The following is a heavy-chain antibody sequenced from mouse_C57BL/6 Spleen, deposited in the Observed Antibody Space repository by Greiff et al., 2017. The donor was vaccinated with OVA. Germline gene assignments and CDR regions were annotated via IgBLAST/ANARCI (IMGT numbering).Heavy chain of an antibody. V-gene: IGHV8-8*01. CDR3: AAIDSSGPRWFAY. D-gene: IGHD3-2*02. Sequence: QVTLKESGPGILQPSQTLSLTCSFSGFSLSTFGMGVGWIRQPSGKGLEWLAHIWWDDDKYYNPALKSRLTISKDTSKNQVFLKLANVDTADAATDYFAAIDSSGPRWFAYWGQGTLVTVSA. CDR1: GFSLSTFGMG. J-gene: IGHJ3*01. CDR2: IWWDDDK.